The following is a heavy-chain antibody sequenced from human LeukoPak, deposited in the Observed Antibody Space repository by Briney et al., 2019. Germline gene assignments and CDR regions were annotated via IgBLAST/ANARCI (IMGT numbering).Heavy chain of an antibody. V-gene: IGHV3-53*05. J-gene: IGHJ4*02. CDR2: IYSGGST. D-gene: IGHD2-2*01. CDR3: ARDYVRQYCTITSCFPYYFDY. CDR1: GFTVSSNY. Sequence: GGSLRLSCAASGFTVSSNYMSWVRQAPGKGLEWVSVIYSGGSTYYADSVKGRFTISRDNSKNTLYLQMNSLRAEDTAEYSCARDYVRQYCTITSCFPYYFDYWGQGTLVTVSS.